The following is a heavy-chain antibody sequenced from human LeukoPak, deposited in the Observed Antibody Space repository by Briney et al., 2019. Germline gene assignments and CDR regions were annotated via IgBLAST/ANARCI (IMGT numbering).Heavy chain of an antibody. D-gene: IGHD3-3*01. J-gene: IGHJ3*02. Sequence: SETLSLTCAVCGGSFSGYYWSWIRQPPGKGLEWIGEINHSGSTNYNPSLKSRVTISVDTSKNQFSLKLSSVTAADTAVYYCARLVKTYYDFWSGYQTGAFDIWGQGTMVTVSS. CDR2: INHSGST. CDR3: ARLVKTYYDFWSGYQTGAFDI. V-gene: IGHV4-34*01. CDR1: GGSFSGYY.